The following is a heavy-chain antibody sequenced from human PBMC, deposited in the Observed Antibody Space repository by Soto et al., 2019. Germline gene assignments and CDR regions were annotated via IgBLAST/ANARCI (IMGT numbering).Heavy chain of an antibody. Sequence: PGGSLTLSCVASGFTFSNYAMSWVRQTPGRELEWVSAISGDGAATYFANFLRGRFIISRDNSRNTLYLQMDTMRGEDTAIYYCAKVSSSGWDFDYGGQGT. CDR3: AKVSSSGWDFDY. V-gene: IGHV3-23*01. CDR1: GFTFSNYA. CDR2: ISGDGAAT. J-gene: IGHJ1*01. D-gene: IGHD6-19*01.